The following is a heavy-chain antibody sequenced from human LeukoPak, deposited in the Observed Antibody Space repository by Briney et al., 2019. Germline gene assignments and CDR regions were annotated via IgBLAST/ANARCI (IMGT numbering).Heavy chain of an antibody. CDR3: ARVVPAANYYYYMDV. D-gene: IGHD2-2*01. V-gene: IGHV4-39*07. CDR2: IYYSGST. J-gene: IGHJ6*03. Sequence: SETLSLTCTVSGGSISSSNYYWGWIRQPPGKGLEWIGSIYYSGSTYYNPSLKSRVTISVDTSKNQFSLELSSVTAADTAVYYCARVVPAANYYYYMDVWGKGTTVTISS. CDR1: GGSISSSNYY.